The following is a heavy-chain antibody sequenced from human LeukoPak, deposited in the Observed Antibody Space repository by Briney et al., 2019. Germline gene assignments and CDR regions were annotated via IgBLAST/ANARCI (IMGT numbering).Heavy chain of an antibody. J-gene: IGHJ4*02. CDR1: GGTFSSYA. Sequence: ASVKVSCKASGGTFSSYAISWVRQAPGQGLEWMGGIIPIFGTANYAQKFQGRVTITTDESTSTAYMELSSLRSKDTAVYYCARGREQLVTATFDYWGQGTLVTVSS. D-gene: IGHD6-6*01. CDR3: ARGREQLVTATFDY. CDR2: IIPIFGTA. V-gene: IGHV1-69*05.